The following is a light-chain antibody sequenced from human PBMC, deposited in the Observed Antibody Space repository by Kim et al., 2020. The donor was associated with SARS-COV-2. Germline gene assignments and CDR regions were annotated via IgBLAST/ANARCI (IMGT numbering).Light chain of an antibody. J-gene: IGLJ1*01. CDR2: QDT. V-gene: IGLV3-1*01. Sequence: SGAPGQTASITCSGEKLGDKYACWYQQEPGQSPVLVIYQDTKRPSGIPERFSGSNSGNTATLTISGTQAMDEADYYCQAWDSSTVVFGTGTKVTVL. CDR3: QAWDSSTVV. CDR1: KLGDKY.